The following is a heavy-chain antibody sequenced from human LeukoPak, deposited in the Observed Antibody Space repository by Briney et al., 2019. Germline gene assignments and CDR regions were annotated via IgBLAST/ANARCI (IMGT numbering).Heavy chain of an antibody. CDR3: AKSIEYSSSGDAFDI. CDR2: ISYDGSNK. Sequence: GRSLRLSCAASGFTFSSYGMHWVRQAPGKGLEWVAVISYDGSNKYYADSVKGRFTISRDNSKNTLYLQMNSLRAEDTAVYYCAKSIEYSSSGDAFDIWGQGTMVTVSS. V-gene: IGHV3-30*18. D-gene: IGHD6-6*01. CDR1: GFTFSSYG. J-gene: IGHJ3*02.